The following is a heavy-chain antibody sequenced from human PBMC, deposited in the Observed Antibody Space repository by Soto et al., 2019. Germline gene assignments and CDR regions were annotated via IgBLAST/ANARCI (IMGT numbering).Heavy chain of an antibody. J-gene: IGHJ4*02. CDR2: IYYSGST. D-gene: IGHD2-15*01. CDR3: ATHSVLVVVAATSFDY. CDR1: GGSISSSSYY. V-gene: IGHV4-39*01. Sequence: SETLSLTCTVSGGSISSSSYYWGWIRQPPGKGLEWIGSIYYSGSTYYNPSLKSRVTISVDTSKNRFSLKLGSVTAADTAVYYCATHSVLVVVAATSFDYWGQGTLVTVSS.